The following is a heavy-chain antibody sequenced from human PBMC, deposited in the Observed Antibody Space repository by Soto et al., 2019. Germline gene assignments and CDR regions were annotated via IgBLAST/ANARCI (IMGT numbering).Heavy chain of an antibody. V-gene: IGHV4-59*01. CDR3: ARAKGYCDILTGDYTPYSYDY. CDR2: IYYSGST. Sequence: SETLSLTCTVSGGSISSYYWSWIRQPPGKGLEWIGYIYYSGSTNYNPSLKSRVTISVDTSKNQFSLKLSSVTAADTAVYYCARAKGYCDILTGDYTPYSYDYWGQGTLVTVSS. D-gene: IGHD3-9*01. J-gene: IGHJ4*02. CDR1: GGSISSYY.